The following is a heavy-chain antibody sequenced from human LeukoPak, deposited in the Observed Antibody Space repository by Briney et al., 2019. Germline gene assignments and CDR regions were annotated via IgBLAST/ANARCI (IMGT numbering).Heavy chain of an antibody. CDR3: TRMEGSGWYVDI. J-gene: IGHJ3*02. V-gene: IGHV3-73*01. Sequence: HCVXXAXGKGLGWVGRIRSKAKSYATAYAASVKGSFPISRDDSKNAAYLQMNSLKTEDTAVYYCTRMEGSGWYVDIWGQGTMVTVSS. D-gene: IGHD6-19*01. CDR2: IRSKAKSYAT.